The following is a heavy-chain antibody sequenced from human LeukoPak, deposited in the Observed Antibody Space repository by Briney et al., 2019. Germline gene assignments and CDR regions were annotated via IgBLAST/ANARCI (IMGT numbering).Heavy chain of an antibody. V-gene: IGHV3-7*01. CDR3: ALSRTLDY. CDR2: IKQDGSEK. CDR1: GFTFSSYS. Sequence: PGGSLRLSCAASGFTFSSYSMNWVRQAPGKGLEWVAKIKQDGSEKYYVDSVKGRFTISRDNAKNSLYLQMYSLRAEDTAVYYCALSRTLDYWGQGTLVTVSS. J-gene: IGHJ4*02. D-gene: IGHD6-13*01.